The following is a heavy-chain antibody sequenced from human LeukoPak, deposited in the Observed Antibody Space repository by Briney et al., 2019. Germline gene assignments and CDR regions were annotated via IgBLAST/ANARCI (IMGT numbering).Heavy chain of an antibody. CDR2: INNDGNRI. Sequence: GGSLRLSCAASGFTVSNSWMFWVRQAPGKGLMYVSEINNDGNRIRYVDSVKGRFTISRDSAKDTLFLQMNSLRDDDTAMYYCARGGLPGGFDYWGQGILVTVSS. V-gene: IGHV3-74*01. J-gene: IGHJ4*02. D-gene: IGHD7-27*01. CDR3: ARGGLPGGFDY. CDR1: GFTVSNSW.